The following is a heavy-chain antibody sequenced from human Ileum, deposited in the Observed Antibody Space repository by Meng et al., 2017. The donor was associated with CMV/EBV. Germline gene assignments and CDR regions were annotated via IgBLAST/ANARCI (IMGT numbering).Heavy chain of an antibody. V-gene: IGHV3-74*01. CDR2: INNDGSTT. CDR3: ARGYSGSYRIDY. CDR1: GFTSSNFH. D-gene: IGHD1-26*01. J-gene: IGHJ4*02. Sequence: GGSLRLSCAASGFTSSNFHMNWVRQAPGKGLVWVSRINNDGSTTTYAASVKGRFTISRDNAKNTLCLQMNSLRAEDTAVYYCARGYSGSYRIDYWGQGTLVTVSS.